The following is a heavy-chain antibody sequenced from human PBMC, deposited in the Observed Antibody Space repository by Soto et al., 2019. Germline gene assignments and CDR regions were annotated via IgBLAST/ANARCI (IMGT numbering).Heavy chain of an antibody. V-gene: IGHV3-21*01. J-gene: IGHJ6*03. CDR1: GFTFSSYS. CDR2: ISSSSSYI. D-gene: IGHD6-13*01. Sequence: GGSLRLSCAASGFTFSSYSMNWVRQAPGKGLEWVSSISSSSSYIYYADSVKGRFTISRDNAKNSLYLQMNSLRAEDTAVYYCATGIAAAGAYYYYYMDVWGKGTTVTVSS. CDR3: ATGIAAAGAYYYYYMDV.